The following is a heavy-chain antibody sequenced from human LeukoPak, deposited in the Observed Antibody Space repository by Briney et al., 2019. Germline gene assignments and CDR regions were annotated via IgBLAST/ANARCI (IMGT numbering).Heavy chain of an antibody. CDR2: ISYDGSNQ. V-gene: IGHV3-30*18. CDR1: GFSFRNYG. CDR3: AKDWRWQQPIYGMNV. D-gene: IGHD6-13*01. Sequence: GSLRLSCVASGFSFRNYGMHWGRQAPGKGLEWVAFISYDGSNQYYTDSVKGRFTISRDNSKNTLFLQMNSLRPEDTAIYYCAKDWRWQQPIYGMNVWGQGTTVTVSS. J-gene: IGHJ6*02.